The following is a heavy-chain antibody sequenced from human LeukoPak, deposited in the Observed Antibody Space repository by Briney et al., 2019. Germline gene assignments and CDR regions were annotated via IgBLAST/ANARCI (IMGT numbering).Heavy chain of an antibody. CDR2: INHSGST. CDR1: GGSFSGYY. D-gene: IGHD6-6*01. Sequence: SETLHLTCAVYGGSFSGYYWSWIRQPPGKGLEWIGEINHSGSTNYNPSLKSRVTISVDTSKNQFSLKLSSVTAADTAVYYCARGGSSIAARPRAGGVYYWGQGTLVTVSS. V-gene: IGHV4-34*01. J-gene: IGHJ4*02. CDR3: ARGGSSIAARPRAGGVYY.